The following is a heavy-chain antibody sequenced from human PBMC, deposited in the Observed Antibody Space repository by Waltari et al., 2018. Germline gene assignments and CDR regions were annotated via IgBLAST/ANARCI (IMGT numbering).Heavy chain of an antibody. CDR3: ASAPHVEMATTDY. J-gene: IGHJ4*02. V-gene: IGHV3-30*01. CDR2: ISDYGSNK. Sequence: QVQLVESGGGVVQPGRSLRLSCAASGFTFSSYAMHWVRQAPGKGLEWVAVISDYGSNKYYADAVKGRFTISRDNSKNTLYLQMNSLRAEDTAVYYCASAPHVEMATTDYWGQGTLVTVSS. CDR1: GFTFSSYA. D-gene: IGHD5-12*01.